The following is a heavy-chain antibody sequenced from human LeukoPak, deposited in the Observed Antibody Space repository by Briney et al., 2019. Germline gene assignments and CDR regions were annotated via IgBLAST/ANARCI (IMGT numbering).Heavy chain of an antibody. D-gene: IGHD6-6*01. CDR3: ARGSGSSPRSYFDY. CDR2: IYSGGST. Sequence: GGSLRLSCAASGFTVSSNYMSWVRQAPGKGLEWVSVIYSGGSTYYADSLKGRFTISRDNSKNTLYLQMNSLRPEDTAVYYCARGSGSSPRSYFDYWGQGILVAVSS. J-gene: IGHJ4*02. CDR1: GFTVSSNY. V-gene: IGHV3-53*05.